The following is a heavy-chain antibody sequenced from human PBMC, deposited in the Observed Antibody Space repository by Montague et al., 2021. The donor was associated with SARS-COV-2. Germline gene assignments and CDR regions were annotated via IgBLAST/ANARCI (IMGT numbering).Heavy chain of an antibody. CDR1: TEAFNGYY. J-gene: IGHJ4*02. CDR2: VSHPGSA. D-gene: IGHD2-2*02. V-gene: IGHV4-34*01. CDR3: ARAQTTCFTANCVNYFDY. Sequence: SETLSLTCAVYTEAFNGYYWTWIRQPPGKGLEWIGEVSHPGSAKYNPSLKSRVSISVDTSRRQFSLNLKSVTAADTAVYYCARAQTTCFTANCVNYFDYWGQGAQVTVSS.